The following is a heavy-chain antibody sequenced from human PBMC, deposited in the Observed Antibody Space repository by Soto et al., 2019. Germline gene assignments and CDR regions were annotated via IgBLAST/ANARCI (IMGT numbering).Heavy chain of an antibody. Sequence: PGGSLRLSCAASGFTFSNAWMNWVRQAPGKGLEWVGRIKSKTDGGTTDYAAPVKGRFTISRDDSKNTLYLPMNRLKTEDTAVYYCTTERWQWLANLSFFDYWGQGTLVTVSS. CDR1: GFTFSNAW. CDR2: IKSKTDGGTT. CDR3: TTERWQWLANLSFFDY. J-gene: IGHJ4*02. D-gene: IGHD6-19*01. V-gene: IGHV3-15*07.